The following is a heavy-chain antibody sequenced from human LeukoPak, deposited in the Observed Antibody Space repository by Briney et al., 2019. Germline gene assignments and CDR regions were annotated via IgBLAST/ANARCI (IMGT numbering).Heavy chain of an antibody. D-gene: IGHD5-24*01. V-gene: IGHV4-4*07. Sequence: SETLSLTCTVSGGSISSYYWSWIPQPAGKGLEWIGRFYTSGITKYNPSLKSRVTISVDKSKNQFSLNLSSVTAADTAVYYCARGSGAGYNLYYFDYWGQGTLVTVSS. J-gene: IGHJ4*02. CDR2: FYTSGIT. CDR1: GGSISSYY. CDR3: ARGSGAGYNLYYFDY.